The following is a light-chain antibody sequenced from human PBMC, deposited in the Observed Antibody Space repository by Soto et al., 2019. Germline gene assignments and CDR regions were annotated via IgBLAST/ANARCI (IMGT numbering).Light chain of an antibody. Sequence: QAVLTQPASVSGSPGQSITITCTGSNNDIGANKFVSWYQQHPGEAPKLIIFDVSNRPSGVSHRFSGSKSGNTASLTISRLQPEDESDYYCISFTTNLSVVFGAGTKLTVL. V-gene: IGLV2-14*03. CDR1: NNDIGANKF. CDR2: DVS. CDR3: ISFTTNLSVV. J-gene: IGLJ1*01.